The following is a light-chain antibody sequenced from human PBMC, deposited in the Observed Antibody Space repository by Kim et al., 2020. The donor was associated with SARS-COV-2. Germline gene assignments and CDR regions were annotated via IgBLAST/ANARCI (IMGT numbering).Light chain of an antibody. Sequence: AATGDRVTITCRASQGISSYLAWYQQKPGKAPNRLIYAATTLQSGVPSRFSASGSGTEFTLTISCLQSEDIASYYCQQYYNSPYTLGQGTKLEI. CDR2: AAT. CDR3: QQYYNSPYT. CDR1: QGISSY. J-gene: IGKJ2*01. V-gene: IGKV1-8*01.